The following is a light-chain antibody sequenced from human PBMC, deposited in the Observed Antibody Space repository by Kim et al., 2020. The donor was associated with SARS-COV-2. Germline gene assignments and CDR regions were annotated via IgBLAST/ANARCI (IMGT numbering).Light chain of an antibody. CDR1: KLGDKY. CDR2: QDS. J-gene: IGLJ2*01. V-gene: IGLV3-1*01. CDR3: QAWDSRVV. Sequence: SYELTQPPSVSVSPGQTASITCSGDKLGDKYACWYQQKPGQSPVVVIYQDSKRPSGIPERFSGSNSGNTATLTISGTQAMDEADYYCQAWDSRVVFGGGTQLTV.